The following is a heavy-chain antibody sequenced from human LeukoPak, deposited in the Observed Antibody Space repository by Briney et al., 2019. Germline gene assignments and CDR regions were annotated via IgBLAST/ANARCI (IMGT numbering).Heavy chain of an antibody. CDR3: ARRGIQLWPHDDY. CDR1: GFTFSGYE. CDR2: ISSSGSTI. V-gene: IGHV3-48*03. D-gene: IGHD5-18*01. Sequence: GGSLRLSCTVSGFTFSGYEMNWVREAPGKGLEWVSYISSSGSTIFYADSVKGRFTISRDNAKNSLYLQMNSLRAEDTAVYYCARRGIQLWPHDDYWGQGTLVTVSS. J-gene: IGHJ4*02.